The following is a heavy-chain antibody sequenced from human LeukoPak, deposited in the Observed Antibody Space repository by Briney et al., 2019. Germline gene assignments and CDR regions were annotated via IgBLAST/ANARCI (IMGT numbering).Heavy chain of an antibody. Sequence: GGSLRLSCAASGFTFNSYAMSWLRQAPGKGLKGVSGISGSGGSAYYADSVKGRFTISRDSSKNTLYLQMNSLRAEDTAVYYCARVVAREITMIVVANDYWGQGTLVTVSS. CDR1: GFTFNSYA. V-gene: IGHV3-23*01. D-gene: IGHD3-22*01. J-gene: IGHJ4*02. CDR2: ISGSGGSA. CDR3: ARVVAREITMIVVANDY.